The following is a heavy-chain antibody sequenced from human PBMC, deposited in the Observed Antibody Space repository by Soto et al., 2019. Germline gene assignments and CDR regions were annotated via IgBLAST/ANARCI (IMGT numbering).Heavy chain of an antibody. CDR3: ARRYSGYDLAWHY. CDR1: GYTFTNYW. CDR2: IYPGDSDT. Sequence: GESLKISCKGSGYTFTNYWIGWVRQMPGKGLEWMGIIYPGDSDTRYSPSFQGQVTISVDKSINTAYLQWSSLKASDTAMYYCARRYSGYDLAWHYWGQGTLVTVSS. J-gene: IGHJ4*02. V-gene: IGHV5-51*01. D-gene: IGHD5-12*01.